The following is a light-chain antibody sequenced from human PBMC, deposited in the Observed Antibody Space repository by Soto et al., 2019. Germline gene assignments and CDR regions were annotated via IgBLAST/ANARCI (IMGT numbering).Light chain of an antibody. CDR2: GNS. V-gene: IGLV1-40*01. J-gene: IGLJ1*01. Sequence: SVLTQPPSVSGAPGQRVTLSCTGSSSNIGAGYDVHWYQQLPGTAPNLLIYGNSNRPSGVPDRFSGSKSGTSASLAITGLQAEDEADYYCQSYDSSLSGSQVFGTGTKVTVL. CDR3: QSYDSSLSGSQV. CDR1: SSNIGAGYD.